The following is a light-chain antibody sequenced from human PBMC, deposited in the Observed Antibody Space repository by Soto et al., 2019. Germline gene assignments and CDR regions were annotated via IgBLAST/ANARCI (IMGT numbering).Light chain of an antibody. CDR3: CSYAGSYTLGV. V-gene: IGLV2-11*01. Sequence: QSALTQPRSVSGSPGQSVTISCTGTSSDVGGYNYVSWYQQHPGKAPKLMIYDVSKRPSGVPDRFSGSKSGNTASLTISGLQAEYEADYYCCSYAGSYTLGVFGGGTKLTVL. CDR1: SSDVGGYNY. J-gene: IGLJ2*01. CDR2: DVS.